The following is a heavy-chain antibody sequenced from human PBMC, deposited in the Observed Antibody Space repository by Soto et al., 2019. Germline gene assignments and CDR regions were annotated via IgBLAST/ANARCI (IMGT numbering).Heavy chain of an antibody. D-gene: IGHD2-21*02. J-gene: IGHJ4*02. CDR1: GYTFTKYP. CDR2: INSGNGDT. CDR3: ASGHCSGDWYSDY. Sequence: QVQLVQSGAEVKEPGASVRVSCKASGYTFTKYPIHWVRQAPGQGLEWLGWINSGNGDTKYSQKFQGRVTITWDTSATTTYLELSSLRSEDTAVYYCASGHCSGDWYSDYWGQGTLVTLSS. V-gene: IGHV1-3*04.